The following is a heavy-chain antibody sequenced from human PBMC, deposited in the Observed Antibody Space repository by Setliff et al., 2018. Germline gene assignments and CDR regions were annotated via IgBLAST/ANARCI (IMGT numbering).Heavy chain of an antibody. J-gene: IGHJ3*01. D-gene: IGHD6-19*01. V-gene: IGHV1-18*01. CDR3: VREYSGGGLM. Sequence: ASVKVSCKASGYTFTSYGFSWVRQAPGQGLEWMGWISAYNGNTNYGQKYQGRVTMTTDTSTNTVYMELRSLRSDDTAVYFCVREYSGGGLMWSQGTMVTVSS. CDR2: ISAYNGNT. CDR1: GYTFTSYG.